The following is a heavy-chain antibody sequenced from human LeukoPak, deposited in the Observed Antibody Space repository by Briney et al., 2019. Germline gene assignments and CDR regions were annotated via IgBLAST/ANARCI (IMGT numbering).Heavy chain of an antibody. CDR1: GYSFTSYS. CDR2: ISTNTGNP. V-gene: IGHV7-4-1*02. Sequence: ASVKVSCKASGYSFTSYSMNWVRQAPGQGLEWMGWISTNTGNPTYAQGFTGRFVFSLDTSVSTAYLQISRLKAEDTAVYYCARDAHLILFDYWGQGSLVTVSS. J-gene: IGHJ4*02. D-gene: IGHD3-3*02. CDR3: ARDAHLILFDY.